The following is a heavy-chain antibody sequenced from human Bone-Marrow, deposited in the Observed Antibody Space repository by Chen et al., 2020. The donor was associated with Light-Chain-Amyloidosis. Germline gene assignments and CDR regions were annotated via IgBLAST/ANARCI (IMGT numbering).Heavy chain of an antibody. CDR1: GITFSGTW. D-gene: IGHD3-10*01. CDR3: ATDRGAGAADY. CDR2: INQDGSVR. V-gene: IGHV3-7*01. J-gene: IGHJ4*02. Sequence: EVQLVESGGGLVQPGGSLRLSCVASGITFSGTWMSWVCQAPGKGLEWVANINQDGSVRNHVDSVKGRFTISRDNAKNSLYLQMDGLGADDTAVYFCATDRGAGAADYWGQGTLVTVSS.